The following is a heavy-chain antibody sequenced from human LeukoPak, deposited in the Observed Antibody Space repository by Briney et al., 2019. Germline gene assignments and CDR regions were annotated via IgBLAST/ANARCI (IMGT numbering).Heavy chain of an antibody. D-gene: IGHD3-16*02. J-gene: IGHJ4*02. Sequence: GGSLRLSCAASGFTFSSYSMNWVRQAPGKGLEWSSSFIGSMIYLSYADSVKGRFTNSRDNAKNSLYLQMNSLRAEDTAVYYCARDSLSPYWGQGTLVTVSS. CDR3: ARDSLSPY. CDR1: GFTFSSYS. CDR2: FIGSMIYL. V-gene: IGHV3-21*01.